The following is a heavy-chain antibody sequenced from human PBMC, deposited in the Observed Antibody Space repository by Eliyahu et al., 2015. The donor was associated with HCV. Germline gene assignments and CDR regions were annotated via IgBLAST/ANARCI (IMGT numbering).Heavy chain of an antibody. CDR3: ARIGYHSSSLDY. D-gene: IGHD6-6*01. CDR1: GFTFSNYW. Sequence: EVQLVESGGGLVQPGGSLRLSCAASGFTFSNYWMTWVRQAPGKGREWVANIKQDGSEKDYVASLKGRFTISRDNTKNSVYLQMNSLRAEDTAVYYCARIGYHSSSLDYWGQGTLVIVSS. J-gene: IGHJ4*02. V-gene: IGHV3-7*03. CDR2: IKQDGSEK.